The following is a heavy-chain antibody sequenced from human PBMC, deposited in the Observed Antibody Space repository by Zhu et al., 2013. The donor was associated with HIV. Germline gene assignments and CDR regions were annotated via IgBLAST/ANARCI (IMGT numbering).Heavy chain of an antibody. Sequence: QVQLQESGPGLVKPSQTLSLTCTVSGGSISSGDYYWSWIRQPPGKGLEWIGYIYYSGSTYYNPSLKSRVTISVDTSKNQFSLKLSSVTAADTAVYYCAREREDMVRGAEYYMDVWGKGTTVTVSS. CDR1: GGSISSGDYY. D-gene: IGHD3-10*01. V-gene: IGHV4-30-4*01. CDR3: AREREDMVRGAEYYMDV. J-gene: IGHJ6*03. CDR2: IYYSGST.